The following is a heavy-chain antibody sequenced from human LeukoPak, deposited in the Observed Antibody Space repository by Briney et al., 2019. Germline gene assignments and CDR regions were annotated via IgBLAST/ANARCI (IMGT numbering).Heavy chain of an antibody. V-gene: IGHV3-66*01. Sequence: PGGSLRLSCAASGFTVSSNYMSWVRQAPGKGLEWVSVIYGGGSTYYADSVKGRFTISRDNSNNTLYLQMNSLRAEDTAVYYCARATVTRWFDPWGQGTLVTVSS. CDR2: IYGGGST. D-gene: IGHD4-17*01. CDR1: GFTVSSNY. CDR3: ARATVTRWFDP. J-gene: IGHJ5*02.